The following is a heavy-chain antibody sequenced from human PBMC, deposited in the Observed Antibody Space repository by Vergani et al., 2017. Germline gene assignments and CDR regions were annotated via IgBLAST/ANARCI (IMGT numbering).Heavy chain of an antibody. CDR3: ARGGSMVRGVMIDY. V-gene: IGHV1-69*01. CDR2: IIPIFGTA. Sequence: QVQLVQSGAEVKKPGSSVKVSCKASGGTFSSYAISWVRQAPGQGLEWMGGIIPIFGTANYAQKFQGRVTITADESTSTAYMELSSLRSEDTAVYYCARGGSMVRGVMIDYWGQGTLVTVSS. D-gene: IGHD3-10*01. J-gene: IGHJ4*02. CDR1: GGTFSSYA.